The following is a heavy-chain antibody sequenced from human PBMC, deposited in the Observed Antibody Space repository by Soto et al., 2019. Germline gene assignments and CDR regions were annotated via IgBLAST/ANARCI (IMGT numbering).Heavy chain of an antibody. J-gene: IGHJ4*02. CDR1: GFTFTSSA. CDR2: IVVGSGNT. CDR3: AALCGGDCSYYFDY. V-gene: IGHV1-58*01. Sequence: SVKVSCKASGFTFTSSAVQWVRQARGQRLEWIGRIVVGSGNTNYAQKFQERVTITRDMSTSTAYMELSSLRSEDTAVYYCAALCGGDCSYYFDYWGQGTLVTVSS. D-gene: IGHD2-21*02.